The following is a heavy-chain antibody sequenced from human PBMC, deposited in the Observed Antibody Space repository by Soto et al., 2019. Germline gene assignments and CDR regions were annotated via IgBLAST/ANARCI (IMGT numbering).Heavy chain of an antibody. V-gene: IGHV4-59*01. J-gene: IGHJ5*01. CDR1: GASISSYY. Sequence: PSETLSLTCTVSGASISSYYWHWIRQPPGKGLEWIGYIYYSGSTNYNPSLKSRVTMSIDASESQFSLRLTSVTAADTALYYCARGGDRSCTCSSYVDSLGLGTLVTASS. D-gene: IGHD6-6*01. CDR3: ARGGDRSCTCSSYVDS. CDR2: IYYSGST.